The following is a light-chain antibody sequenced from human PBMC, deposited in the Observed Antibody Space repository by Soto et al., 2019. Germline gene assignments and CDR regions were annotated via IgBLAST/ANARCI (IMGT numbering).Light chain of an antibody. CDR2: RNN. Sequence: QSVLTQPPSASGTPGQRVTISCSGSSSNIESNFVYWYQQFPGTAPRPLIYRNNQRPSGVPGRFSGSKSGTSASLAISELGSEDEADYYCTVWDDSLRGRLFGGGTQLTVL. V-gene: IGLV1-47*01. CDR3: TVWDDSLRGRL. J-gene: IGLJ2*01. CDR1: SSNIESNF.